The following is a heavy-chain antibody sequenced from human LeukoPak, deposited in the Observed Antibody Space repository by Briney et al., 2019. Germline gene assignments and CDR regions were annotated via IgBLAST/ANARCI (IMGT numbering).Heavy chain of an antibody. V-gene: IGHV4-34*01. D-gene: IGHD2/OR15-2a*01. CDR1: GGSFSGYY. Sequence: SETLSLTCAVYGGSFSGYYWSWIRQPPGKGLEWIGEINHSGSTNYNPSLKSRVTISVDTSKNQFSLKLSSVTAADTAVYYCARRDLNNYYYYYYMDVWGKGTTVTISS. CDR3: ARRDLNNYYYYYYMDV. J-gene: IGHJ6*03. CDR2: INHSGST.